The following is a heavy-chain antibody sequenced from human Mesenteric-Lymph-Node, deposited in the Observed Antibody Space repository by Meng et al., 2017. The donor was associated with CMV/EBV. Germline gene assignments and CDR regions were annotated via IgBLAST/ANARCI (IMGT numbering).Heavy chain of an antibody. D-gene: IGHD6-13*01. J-gene: IGHJ4*02. Sequence: CQAFGYPFHRYYMAWVRKAPGQRLEWVGWIHPYRGGTKYAQEFQGWVTMTRDTSISTAYMGLSRLRSDDTAVYYCARVPSEDSSSYDYWGQGTLVTVSS. V-gene: IGHV1-2*04. CDR2: IHPYRGGT. CDR3: ARVPSEDSSSYDY. CDR1: GYPFHRYY.